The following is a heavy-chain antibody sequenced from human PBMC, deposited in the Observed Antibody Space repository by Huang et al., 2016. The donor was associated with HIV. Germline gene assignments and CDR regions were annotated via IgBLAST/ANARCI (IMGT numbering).Heavy chain of an antibody. V-gene: IGHV3-30*18. CDR3: AKGGSAAAVLDF. CDR1: GFTFSSYG. Sequence: QVQLVESGGGVVQPGRSLRISCVASGFTFSSYGMHWVRQAPGKGLEWVAVISDDAKTKYYADSVKGRFSISRDNSKTTVYLQLNSLRLEDTAVYYCAKGGSAAAVLDFWGQGTLVTVSS. D-gene: IGHD6-13*01. CDR2: ISDDAKTK. J-gene: IGHJ4*02.